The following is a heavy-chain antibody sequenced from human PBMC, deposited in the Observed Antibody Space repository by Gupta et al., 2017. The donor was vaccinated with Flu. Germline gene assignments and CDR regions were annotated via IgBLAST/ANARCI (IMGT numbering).Heavy chain of an antibody. Sequence: RQAPGQGLEWMGRINPNSGGTKYTQKFQGRVTMTRDTSINIVYMELSSLRSDDTAIYYCARVGYCSTTSCYEPFDHWGQGTLVSVSS. V-gene: IGHV1-2*06. CDR2: INPNSGGT. J-gene: IGHJ4*02. CDR3: ARVGYCSTTSCYEPFDH. D-gene: IGHD2-2*03.